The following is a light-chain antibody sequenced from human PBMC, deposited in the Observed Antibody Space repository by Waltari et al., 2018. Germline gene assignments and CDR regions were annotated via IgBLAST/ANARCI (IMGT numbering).Light chain of an antibody. V-gene: IGKV1-5*03. Sequence: DIQMTQSPSTPYTSVGDTITITCRASQRISNYLAWYQQKPGKAPKLLIYKASSSGSGVPSRFSGSGSGTEFTLTISSLQPDDFATYYCQQYNTYSSFGQGTKLEIK. CDR1: QRISNY. J-gene: IGKJ2*03. CDR2: KAS. CDR3: QQYNTYSS.